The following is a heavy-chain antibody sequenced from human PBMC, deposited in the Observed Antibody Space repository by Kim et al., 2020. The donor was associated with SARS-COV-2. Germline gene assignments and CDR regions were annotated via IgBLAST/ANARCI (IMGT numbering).Heavy chain of an antibody. CDR3: ARVKVWFGEFSEDYYYGMDV. V-gene: IGHV3-11*06. D-gene: IGHD3-10*01. J-gene: IGHJ6*02. Sequence: RFTISRDNAKNSLYLQMNSLRAEDTAVYYCARVKVWFGEFSEDYYYGMDVWGQGTTVTVSS.